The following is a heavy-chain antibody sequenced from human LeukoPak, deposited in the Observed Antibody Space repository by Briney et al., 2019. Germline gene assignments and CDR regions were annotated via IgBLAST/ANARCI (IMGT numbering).Heavy chain of an antibody. CDR1: GFTFSSYW. V-gene: IGHV3-7*01. D-gene: IGHD2-15*01. CDR3: ARDLSLYCSGGSCYSLNY. J-gene: IGHJ4*02. CDR2: IKQDGSEK. Sequence: GGSMRLSCAASGFTFSSYWMSWVRQAPGKGLEWVANIKQDGSEKYYVDSVKGRFTISRDNAKNSLYLQMNSLRAEDTAVYYCARDLSLYCSGGSCYSLNYWGQGTLVTVSS.